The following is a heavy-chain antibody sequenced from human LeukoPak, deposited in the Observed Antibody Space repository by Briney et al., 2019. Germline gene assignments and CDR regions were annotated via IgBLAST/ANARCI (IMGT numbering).Heavy chain of an antibody. D-gene: IGHD2-2*01. CDR3: ARDDCSSISCYHNWFDP. Sequence: GGSLRLSCAASGFTFSSYWMSWVRQAPGKGLEWVANIKQVGSEKYYVDSVKGRFTISRDNAKNSLYLQMNSLRAEDTAVYYCARDDCSSISCYHNWFDPWGQGTLVTVSS. J-gene: IGHJ5*02. CDR1: GFTFSSYW. V-gene: IGHV3-7*01. CDR2: IKQVGSEK.